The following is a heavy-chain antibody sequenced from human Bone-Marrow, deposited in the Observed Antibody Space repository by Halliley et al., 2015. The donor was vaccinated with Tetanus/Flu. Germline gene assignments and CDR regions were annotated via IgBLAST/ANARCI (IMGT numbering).Heavy chain of an antibody. CDR2: TYHSGPP. CDR3: ARNGFWLGRNEF. J-gene: IGHJ4*02. D-gene: IGHD6-19*01. Sequence: VGGIGSTYHSGPPYHNPPLKSRLPISVATPKNQFSLKLPSLTAADTAVYYCARNGFWLGRNEFWGQGILVTVSS. V-gene: IGHV4-39*01.